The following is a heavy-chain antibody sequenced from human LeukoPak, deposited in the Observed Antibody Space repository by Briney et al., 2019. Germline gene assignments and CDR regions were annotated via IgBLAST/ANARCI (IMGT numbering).Heavy chain of an antibody. CDR3: ARDVGSGYSYGAPDY. V-gene: IGHV4-38-2*02. CDR2: ISHSGNT. Sequence: SETLSLTCTVSGYSISSGYYWGWIRQPPGKGLEWFGSISHSGNTYYNPSLRSRVTISVDTSKNQFSLKLSSVTAADTAIYYCARDVGSGYSYGAPDYWGQGTLVTVSS. J-gene: IGHJ4*02. D-gene: IGHD5-18*01. CDR1: GYSISSGYY.